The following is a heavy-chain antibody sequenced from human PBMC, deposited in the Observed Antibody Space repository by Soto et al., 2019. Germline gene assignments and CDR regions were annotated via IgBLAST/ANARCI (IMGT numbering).Heavy chain of an antibody. Sequence: PGGSLRLSCAASGFTFSSYAMSWVRQAPGKGLEWVSAISGSGGSTYYADSVKGRFTISRDNSKNTLYLQMNSLRAEDTAVYYCAKEPRITMIVVVITYFDYWGQGTLVTVSS. J-gene: IGHJ4*02. V-gene: IGHV3-23*01. CDR2: ISGSGGST. CDR1: GFTFSSYA. D-gene: IGHD3-22*01. CDR3: AKEPRITMIVVVITYFDY.